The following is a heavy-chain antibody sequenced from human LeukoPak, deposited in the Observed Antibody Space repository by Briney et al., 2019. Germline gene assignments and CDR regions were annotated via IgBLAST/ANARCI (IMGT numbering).Heavy chain of an antibody. D-gene: IGHD6-19*01. CDR1: GFTFSSYA. J-gene: IGHJ3*02. V-gene: IGHV3-23*01. Sequence: PGGSLRLSCAASGFTFSSYAMSWVRQAPGKGLEWVSAISGSGVATYYADSVKGRFTISRDNSKKTLYLQMNSLRAGDTAVYYCAKDRNIAVAGDSFDIWGQGTMVTVSS. CDR2: ISGSGVAT. CDR3: AKDRNIAVAGDSFDI.